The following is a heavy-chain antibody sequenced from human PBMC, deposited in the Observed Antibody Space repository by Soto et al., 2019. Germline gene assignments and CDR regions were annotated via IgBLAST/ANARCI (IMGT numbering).Heavy chain of an antibody. J-gene: IGHJ4*02. CDR1: GFTFYNYA. V-gene: IGHV3-23*01. Sequence: GSLRLSCAASGFTFYNYAINWVGQAPVRGLEWVSTIDYDGVNKNYADSVKGRFTVSRDNSKDTVDLQMNSLRAEDTAVYYCVPWVSAHFDYWGQGT. D-gene: IGHD2-8*01. CDR3: VPWVSAHFDY. CDR2: IDYDGVNK.